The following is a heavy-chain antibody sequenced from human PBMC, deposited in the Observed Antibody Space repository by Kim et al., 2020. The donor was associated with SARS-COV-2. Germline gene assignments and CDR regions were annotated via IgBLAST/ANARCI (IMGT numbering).Heavy chain of an antibody. V-gene: IGHV3-23*01. CDR3: VRDGTRLSDY. J-gene: IGHJ4*02. Sequence: NYADSVKGRFTISRDHSKNTLYLQMNSLSAEDTAKYYCVRDGTRLSDYWGQGALVTVSS. D-gene: IGHD5-12*01.